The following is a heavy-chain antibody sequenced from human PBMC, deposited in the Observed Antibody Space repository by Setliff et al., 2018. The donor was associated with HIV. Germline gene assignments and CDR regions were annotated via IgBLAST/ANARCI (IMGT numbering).Heavy chain of an antibody. D-gene: IGHD3-10*01. J-gene: IGHJ4*02. CDR3: ARANIIWSKDY. CDR1: GYTFTSYG. V-gene: IGHV1-69*05. Sequence: SVKVSCKASGYTFTSYGISWVRQAPGQGLEWMGWIIPIFGTANYAQKFQGRVTITTDESTSTAYMELSSLRSEDTAVYYCARANIIWSKDYWGQGTLVTVSS. CDR2: IIPIFGTA.